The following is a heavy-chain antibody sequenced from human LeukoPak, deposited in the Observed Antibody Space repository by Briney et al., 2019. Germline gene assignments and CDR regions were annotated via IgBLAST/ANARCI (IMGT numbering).Heavy chain of an antibody. CDR3: ARDQYYASGSYYNSSKGYFDY. V-gene: IGHV3-21*01. CDR2: ISSGTSYI. J-gene: IGHJ4*02. Sequence: GGSLRLSCAASGFTFSSYSMNWVRQAPGKGLEWVSSISSGTSYIYYADSVKGRFTISRDNAKNSLFLQMNSLRAEDTAVYYCARDQYYASGSYYNSSKGYFDYWGQGTLVTVSS. D-gene: IGHD3-10*01. CDR1: GFTFSSYS.